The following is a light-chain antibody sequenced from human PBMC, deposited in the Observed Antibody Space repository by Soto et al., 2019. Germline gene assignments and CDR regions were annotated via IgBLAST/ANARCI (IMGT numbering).Light chain of an antibody. Sequence: DIVLTQTPLSSPVALGQPASISCRSSQRLVHTDGNTYFNWLQQRPGQPPRLLLYKVSTRFSGVXDXXSGRGAGTDFTLTISRVEAEDVGVYYCMQTTQFPWTFGQGTKLEIK. CDR3: MQTTQFPWT. CDR1: QRLVHTDGNTY. V-gene: IGKV2-24*01. CDR2: KVS. J-gene: IGKJ1*01.